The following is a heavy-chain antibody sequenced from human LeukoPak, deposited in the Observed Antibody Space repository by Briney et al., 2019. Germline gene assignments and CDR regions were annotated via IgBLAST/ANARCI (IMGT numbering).Heavy chain of an antibody. CDR2: MSYSGST. V-gene: IGHV4-59*13. J-gene: IGHJ4*02. CDR3: SGGDDHLYGDLYFDY. CDR1: GGSSSSYY. D-gene: IGHD4-17*01. Sequence: PSETLSLTCTVSGGSSSSYYWRWVRQPPGKGLEWIGYMSYSGSTNYNPSLKSRVTISVDTAKNQFSLKLTSMTAADTGACCCSGGDDHLYGDLYFDYWGEGTLVTASS.